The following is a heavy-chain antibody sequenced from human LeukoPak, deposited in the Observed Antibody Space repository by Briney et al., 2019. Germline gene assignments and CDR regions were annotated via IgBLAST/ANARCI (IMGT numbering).Heavy chain of an antibody. CDR3: ARDGDPIAGGLELWFDP. D-gene: IGHD1-7*01. Sequence: GGSLRLSCAASGFTFSDYSMHWVRQAPGKGLEWISYIGLSSSAIYYADSVEGRFTISRDNGKNSLFLQMNSLRAEDTAVYYCARDGDPIAGGLELWFDPWGQGTLVTVSS. CDR1: GFTFSDYS. CDR2: IGLSSSAI. J-gene: IGHJ5*02. V-gene: IGHV3-48*01.